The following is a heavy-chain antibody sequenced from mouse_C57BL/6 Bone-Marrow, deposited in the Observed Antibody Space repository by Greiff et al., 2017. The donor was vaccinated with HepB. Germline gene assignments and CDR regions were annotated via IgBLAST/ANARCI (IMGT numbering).Heavy chain of an antibody. CDR1: GYTFTSYW. D-gene: IGHD2-2*01. J-gene: IGHJ3*01. Sequence: VQLQQPGAELVMPGASVKLSCKASGYTFTSYWMHWVKQRPGQGLEWIGEIDPSDSYTNYNQKFKGKSTLTVDKSSSTAYRQLSSLTSEYSAVYFCARENYGYDGAAWVSYWGQGTLVTVSA. CDR2: IDPSDSYT. CDR3: ARENYGYDGAAWVSY. V-gene: IGHV1-69*01.